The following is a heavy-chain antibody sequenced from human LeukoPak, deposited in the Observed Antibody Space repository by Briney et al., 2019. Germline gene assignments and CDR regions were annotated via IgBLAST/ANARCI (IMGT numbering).Heavy chain of an antibody. CDR3: ASLLYCSSTSCQGAFDI. Sequence: ASVKVSCKASGYTFTSYYMHWVRQAPGQGLEWMGIINPSGGSTSYAQKFQGRVTMTRDTSTSTVYMELSSLRSEDTAVYYCASLLYCSSTSCQGAFDIWGQGTMVTVSS. CDR2: INPSGGST. V-gene: IGHV1-46*01. CDR1: GYTFTSYY. J-gene: IGHJ3*02. D-gene: IGHD2-2*01.